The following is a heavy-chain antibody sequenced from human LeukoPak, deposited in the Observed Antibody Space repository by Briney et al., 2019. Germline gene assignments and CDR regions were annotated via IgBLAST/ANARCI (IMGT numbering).Heavy chain of an antibody. Sequence: ASVKVSCKVPGYTLTELSMHWVRQAPGKGLEWMGGFDPEDGETIYAQKFQGRVTMTEDTSTDTAYMELSSLRSEDTAIYYCARIPTVTWAFDIWGQGTMVTVSS. CDR1: GYTLTELS. V-gene: IGHV1-24*01. J-gene: IGHJ3*02. D-gene: IGHD4-17*01. CDR3: ARIPTVTWAFDI. CDR2: FDPEDGET.